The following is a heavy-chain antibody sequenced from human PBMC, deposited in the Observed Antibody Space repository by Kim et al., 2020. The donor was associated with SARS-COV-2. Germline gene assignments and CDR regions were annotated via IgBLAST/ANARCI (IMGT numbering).Heavy chain of an antibody. CDR1: GFTFSSYE. Sequence: GGSLRLSCAASGFTFSSYEMNWVRQAPGKGLEWVSYISSSGSTIYYADSVKGRFTISRDNAKNSLYLQMNSLRAEDTAVYYCARSLAYCGGDCYILSGPYYYYYGMDVWGQGTTVTVSS. CDR3: ARSLAYCGGDCYILSGPYYYYYGMDV. D-gene: IGHD2-21*02. J-gene: IGHJ6*02. CDR2: ISSSGSTI. V-gene: IGHV3-48*03.